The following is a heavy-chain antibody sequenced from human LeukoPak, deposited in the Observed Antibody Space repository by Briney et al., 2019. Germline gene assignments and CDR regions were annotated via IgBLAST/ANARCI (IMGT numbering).Heavy chain of an antibody. D-gene: IGHD5-12*01. V-gene: IGHV3-30*04. Sequence: GGSLRLSCAASGFTFSSYAMHWVRQAPGKGLEWVAVISYDGSNKYYADSVKGRFTISRDDSKNTLYLQMNSLRAEDTAVYYCARKTDIVATIDYWGQGTLVTVSS. CDR2: ISYDGSNK. J-gene: IGHJ4*02. CDR3: ARKTDIVATIDY. CDR1: GFTFSSYA.